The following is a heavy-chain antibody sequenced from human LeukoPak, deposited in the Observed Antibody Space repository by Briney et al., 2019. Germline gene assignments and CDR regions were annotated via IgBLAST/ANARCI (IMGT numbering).Heavy chain of an antibody. J-gene: IGHJ6*02. CDR3: ARASCSSTSCYGILYYYGMDV. D-gene: IGHD2-2*01. Sequence: GSLRLPCGASGFPFSSYAMQWVRQAPGKGLEGGAVISYDGSNKYYAASVKGRFTISRDNSKNTLYLQMNSLRAEDTAVYYCARASCSSTSCYGILYYYGMDVWGQGTTVTVSS. CDR1: GFPFSSYA. CDR2: ISYDGSNK. V-gene: IGHV3-30*04.